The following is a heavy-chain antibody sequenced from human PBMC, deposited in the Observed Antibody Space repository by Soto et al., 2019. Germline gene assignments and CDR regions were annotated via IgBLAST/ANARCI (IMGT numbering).Heavy chain of an antibody. CDR3: ARWGCSGSNCNLNQRSFDL. J-gene: IGHJ4*02. CDR2: IWYDGSNK. V-gene: IGHV3-33*01. CDR1: GFIFNEYG. Sequence: GGSLRVSCAASGFIFNEYGMHWVRQAPGKGLEWVAVIWYDGSNKYYADSVKGRFTFSRDNSKNTMSLQMNSLRVEDTAIYYCARWGCSGSNCNLNQRSFDLWGQGTLVTVSS. D-gene: IGHD2-15*01.